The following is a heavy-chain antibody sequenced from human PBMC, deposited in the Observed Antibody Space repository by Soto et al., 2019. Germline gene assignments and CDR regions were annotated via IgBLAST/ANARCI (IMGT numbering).Heavy chain of an antibody. D-gene: IGHD3-10*01. CDR2: IYSGGST. V-gene: IGHV3-53*02. J-gene: IGHJ6*02. CDR3: ARDRGVSPPNYYYYGMDV. CDR1: GFTVSSNY. Sequence: DVELVETGGGLIQPGGSLRLSCAASGFTVSSNYMSWVRQAPGKGLEWVAVIYSGGSTYYADSVKGRFTISRDNSKNTLYLQMNSLRAEDTAVYYCARDRGVSPPNYYYYGMDVWGQGTTVTVSS.